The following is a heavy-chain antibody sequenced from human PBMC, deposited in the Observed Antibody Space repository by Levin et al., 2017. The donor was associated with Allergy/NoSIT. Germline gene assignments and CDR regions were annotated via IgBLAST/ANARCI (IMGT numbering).Heavy chain of an antibody. V-gene: IGHV3-7*04. CDR2: LNHDGTKE. CDR1: GFNFGTYW. Sequence: PGGSLRLSCVASGFNFGTYWMSWVRQDPGKGLEWVANLNHDGTKEYYASSMKGRFTVSRDNAKNSLYLQMDSLRVEDTAVYYCARGTYASGWYPDTFDIWGQGTMVTVSS. CDR3: ARGTYASGWYPDTFDI. D-gene: IGHD6-19*01. J-gene: IGHJ3*02.